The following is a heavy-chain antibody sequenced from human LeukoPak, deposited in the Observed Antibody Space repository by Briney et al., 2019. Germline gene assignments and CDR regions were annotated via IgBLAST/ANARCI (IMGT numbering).Heavy chain of an antibody. Sequence: GASVKVSCKASGYTFTSYGISWVRQAPGQGLEWMGWISAYNGNTNYAQKLQGRVTMTTDTSTSTAYMELRSLRSDDTAVYYCASTPTVDYVWGSYRDFRSALYGMDVWGQGTTVTVSS. CDR3: ASTPTVDYVWGSYRDFRSALYGMDV. V-gene: IGHV1-18*01. J-gene: IGHJ6*02. CDR2: ISAYNGNT. D-gene: IGHD3-16*02. CDR1: GYTFTSYG.